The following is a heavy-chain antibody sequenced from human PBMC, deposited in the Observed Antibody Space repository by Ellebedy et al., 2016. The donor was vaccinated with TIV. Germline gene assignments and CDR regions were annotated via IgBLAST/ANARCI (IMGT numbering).Heavy chain of an antibody. Sequence: SVKVSXXASGGTFSSYAISWVRQAPGQGLEWMGGIIPIFGTANYAQKFQGRVTITADESTSTAYMELSSLRSEDTAVYYCAIHSAGYSYGVYYYYYYGMDVWGQGTTVTVSS. CDR2: IIPIFGTA. J-gene: IGHJ6*02. CDR1: GGTFSSYA. V-gene: IGHV1-69*13. D-gene: IGHD5-18*01. CDR3: AIHSAGYSYGVYYYYYYGMDV.